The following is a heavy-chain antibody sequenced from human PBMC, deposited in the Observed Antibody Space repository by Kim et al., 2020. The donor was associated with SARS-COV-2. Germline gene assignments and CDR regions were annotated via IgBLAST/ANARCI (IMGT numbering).Heavy chain of an antibody. CDR2: ISYDGSNK. CDR1: GFTFSSYG. Sequence: GGSLRLSCAASGFTFSSYGMHWVRQAPGKGLEWVAVISYDGSNKYYADSVKGRFTISRDNSKNTLYLQMNSLRAEDTAVYYCAKDSYQGWFDPWGQGTLVTVSS. J-gene: IGHJ5*02. V-gene: IGHV3-30*18. CDR3: AKDSYQGWFDP.